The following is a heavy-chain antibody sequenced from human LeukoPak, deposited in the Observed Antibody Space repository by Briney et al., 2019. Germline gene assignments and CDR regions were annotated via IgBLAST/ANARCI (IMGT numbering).Heavy chain of an antibody. CDR3: ARQYSHDSFYSDY. Sequence: SKTLSLTCAVSGYSISSGYYWGWIRQPPGKGLEWIATIYHSGSTYYNPSLKSRVTISVDTSKDQFSLKLRSVTAADTAVYYCARQYSHDSFYSDYWGQGTLVTVSS. V-gene: IGHV4-38-2*01. CDR2: IYHSGST. D-gene: IGHD4-11*01. CDR1: GYSISSGYY. J-gene: IGHJ4*02.